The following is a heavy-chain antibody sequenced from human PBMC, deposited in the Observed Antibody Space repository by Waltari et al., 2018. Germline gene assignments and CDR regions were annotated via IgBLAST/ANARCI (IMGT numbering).Heavy chain of an antibody. CDR1: GFTFSDHY. CDR3: ARWDSGAPVN. V-gene: IGHV3-72*01. CDR2: TKNKGQRYAT. D-gene: IGHD2-15*01. J-gene: IGHJ4*02. Sequence: EVQLVESGGGLVQPGGSLRLSCAASGFTFSDHYMDWVRQAPGKGLEWVGRTKNKGQRYATEYAAPVKGRFTISREDSMSSLYLQMNSLKTEDTAVYYCARWDSGAPVNWGQGVLVTVSS.